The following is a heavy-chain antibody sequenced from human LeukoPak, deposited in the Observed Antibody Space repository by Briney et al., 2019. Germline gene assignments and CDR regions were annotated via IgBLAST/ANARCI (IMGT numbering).Heavy chain of an antibody. J-gene: IGHJ5*02. Sequence: GASVKVSCKASGYTFTNYGISWVRQAPGQGLEWMGWISIYNGNTDYAQKLRGRVTMTTDTSTSTAYMELRSLRPDDTAVYYCARVTYDFWSGYYMPDDPWGQGTLVTVSS. V-gene: IGHV1-18*01. CDR3: ARVTYDFWSGYYMPDDP. CDR2: ISIYNGNT. CDR1: GYTFTNYG. D-gene: IGHD3-3*01.